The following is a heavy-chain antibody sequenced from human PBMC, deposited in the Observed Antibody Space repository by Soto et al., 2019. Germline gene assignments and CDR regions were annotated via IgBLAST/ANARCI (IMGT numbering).Heavy chain of an antibody. CDR1: GYTFTSYG. J-gene: IGHJ6*03. Sequence: ASVKVSCKASGYTFTSYGISWVRQAPGQGLEWMGWISAYNGNTNYAQKLQGRVTMTTDTSTSTAYMELRSLRSDDTAVYYCARDRVVVVPAAIYYYYYYMDVWGKGTMVTVSS. CDR3: ARDRVVVVPAAIYYYYYYMDV. V-gene: IGHV1-18*01. D-gene: IGHD2-2*01. CDR2: ISAYNGNT.